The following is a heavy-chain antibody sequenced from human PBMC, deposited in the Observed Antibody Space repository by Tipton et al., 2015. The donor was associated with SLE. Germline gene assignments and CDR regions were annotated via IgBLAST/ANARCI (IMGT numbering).Heavy chain of an antibody. CDR2: IYYSGST. CDR1: GGSISSHY. V-gene: IGHV4-59*11. Sequence: GLVKPSETLSLTCTVSGGSISSHYWSCIRQPPGKGLEWIGYIYYSGSTKYTPSLKSRVTISVDTSKNQFSLKLSSVTAADTAVYYCAGEGSSGWFYWYFDLWGRGTLVTVSS. D-gene: IGHD6-19*01. J-gene: IGHJ2*01. CDR3: AGEGSSGWFYWYFDL.